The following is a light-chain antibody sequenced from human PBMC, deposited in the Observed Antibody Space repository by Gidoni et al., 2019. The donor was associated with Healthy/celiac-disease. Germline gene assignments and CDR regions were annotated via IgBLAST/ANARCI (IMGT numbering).Light chain of an antibody. J-gene: IGKJ2*01. Sequence: IQMTQYPSSLSASVGDRVTITCRASQSLSSYLNWYQQKPGKAPKLLIYAASSLPSGVPSRFSGSGSGTDFTLTISRLQPEDFATYYCQQSYSTPYTFGQGTKLEIK. CDR3: QQSYSTPYT. V-gene: IGKV1-39*01. CDR1: QSLSSY. CDR2: AAS.